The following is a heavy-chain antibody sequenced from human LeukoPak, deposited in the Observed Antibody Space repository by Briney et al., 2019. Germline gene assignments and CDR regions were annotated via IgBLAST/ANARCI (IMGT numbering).Heavy chain of an antibody. Sequence: PGGSLRLSCAASGFTVSSNYMSWVRQAPGKGLEWVSVIYSGGSTYYADSVKGRFTISRGNSKNTLYLQMNSLRAEDTAVYYCARVVLWDDFWSGYLTPWGQGTLVTVSS. CDR1: GFTVSSNY. V-gene: IGHV3-53*01. J-gene: IGHJ5*02. CDR2: IYSGGST. CDR3: ARVVLWDDFWSGYLTP. D-gene: IGHD3-3*01.